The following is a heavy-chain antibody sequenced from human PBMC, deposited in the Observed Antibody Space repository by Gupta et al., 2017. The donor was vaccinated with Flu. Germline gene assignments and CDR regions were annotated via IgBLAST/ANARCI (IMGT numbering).Heavy chain of an antibody. CDR3: ASGTSTFLRFDP. V-gene: IGHV3-21*01. Sequence: EVQLVESGGGLVKPGGSLRLSCAASGFTFSSYSMNWVRQAPGKGLEWVSSISSSSSYIYYADSVKGRFTISRDNAKNSLYLQMNSLRAEDTAVYYCASGTSTFLRFDPWGQGTLVTVSS. CDR1: GFTFSSYS. D-gene: IGHD6-13*01. J-gene: IGHJ5*02. CDR2: ISSSSSYI.